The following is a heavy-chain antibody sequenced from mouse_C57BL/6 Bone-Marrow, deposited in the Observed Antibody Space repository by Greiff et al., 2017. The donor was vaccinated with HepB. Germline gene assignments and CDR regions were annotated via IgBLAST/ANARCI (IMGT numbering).Heavy chain of an antibody. J-gene: IGHJ2*01. V-gene: IGHV5-6*02. Sequence: EVKLVESGGDLVKPGGSLKLSCAASGFTFSSYGMSWVRQTPDKRLEWVATISSGGSYTYYPDSVKGRFTISRDNAKNTLYLQMSSLKSEDTAMYYCARRLRENFDYWGQGTTLTVSS. D-gene: IGHD1-1*01. CDR3: ARRLRENFDY. CDR2: ISSGGSYT. CDR1: GFTFSSYG.